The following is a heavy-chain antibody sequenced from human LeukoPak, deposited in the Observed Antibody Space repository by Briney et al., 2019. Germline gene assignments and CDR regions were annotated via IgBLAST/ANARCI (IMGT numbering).Heavy chain of an antibody. V-gene: IGHV4-61*02. CDR1: GGSISSGSYY. CDR3: AREGGVLEWHAFDI. CDR2: IYTSGST. D-gene: IGHD3-3*01. Sequence: SQTLSLTCTVSGGSISSGSYYWSWIRQPAGKGLEWIGRIYTSGSTNYNPSLKSRVTISVDTSKNQFSLKLSSVTAADTAVYYCAREGGVLEWHAFDIWGQGTMVTVSS. J-gene: IGHJ3*02.